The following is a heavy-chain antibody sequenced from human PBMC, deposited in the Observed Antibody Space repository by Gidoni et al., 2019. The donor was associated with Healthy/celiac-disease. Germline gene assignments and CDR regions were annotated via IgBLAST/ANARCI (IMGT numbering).Heavy chain of an antibody. CDR1: GYSFPSSW. D-gene: IGHD6-19*01. CDR3: ARLGGLGVAGSPWPDY. CDR2: IAPSDSYT. V-gene: IGHV5-10-1*01. Sequence: EVQLVQSGAEVKKPGESLRISCKGSGYSFPSSWISWVRQMPGKGLEWMGRIAPSDSYTNYSPSFQGHVTISADKSISTAYLQWSSLKASDTAMYYCARLGGLGVAGSPWPDYWGQGTLVTVSS. J-gene: IGHJ4*02.